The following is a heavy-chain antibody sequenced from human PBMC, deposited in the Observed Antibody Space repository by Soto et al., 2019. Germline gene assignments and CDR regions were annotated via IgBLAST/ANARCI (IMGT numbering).Heavy chain of an antibody. CDR3: ARWDRVTLNFAY. CDR1: GFTVSSNY. J-gene: IGHJ4*02. Sequence: SLRLSCAASGFTVSSNYMSWVRQSPGKGLEWVSVMYIGGSTYYADSVKGRFTISRDNSKNTLYLQMNSLRAEDTAVYYCARWDRVTLNFAYWGQAPLVPVSS. V-gene: IGHV3-53*01. D-gene: IGHD5-18*01. CDR2: MYIGGST.